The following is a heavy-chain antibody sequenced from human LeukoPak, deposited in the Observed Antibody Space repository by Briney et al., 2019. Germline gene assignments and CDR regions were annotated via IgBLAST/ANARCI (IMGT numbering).Heavy chain of an antibody. CDR3: ARGVPDGDSVEYFQH. CDR2: IQPDGSGA. J-gene: IGHJ1*01. D-gene: IGHD4-17*01. Sequence: PGGSLRLSCVTSGFTFRGYWMSWFRQAPGKGLEWVGNIQPDGSGAFYVDAMRGRFTISRDNAKNSLYLQMNTLRAEDTAVYYCARGVPDGDSVEYFQHWGQGTLVTVSS. CDR1: GFTFRGYW. V-gene: IGHV3-7*04.